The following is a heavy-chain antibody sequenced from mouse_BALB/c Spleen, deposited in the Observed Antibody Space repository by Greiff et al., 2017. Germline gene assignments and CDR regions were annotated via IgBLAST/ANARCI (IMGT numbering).Heavy chain of an antibody. J-gene: IGHJ4*01. V-gene: IGHV5-6-5*01. CDR2: ISSGGST. CDR3: ARAPPYGNYGDYYAMDY. CDR1: GFTFSSYA. D-gene: IGHD2-1*01. Sequence: EVKLVESGGGLVHPGGSLKLSCAASGFTFSSYAMSWVRQTPEKRLEWVASISSGGSTYYPDSVKGRFTISRDNARNILYLQMSSLRSEDTAMYYCARAPPYGNYGDYYAMDYWGQGTSVTVSS.